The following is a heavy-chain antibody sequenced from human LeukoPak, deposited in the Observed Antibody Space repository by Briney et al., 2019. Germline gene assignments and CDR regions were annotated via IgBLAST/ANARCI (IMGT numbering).Heavy chain of an antibody. CDR1: GYTFTNFD. Sequence: ASVKVSCKASGYTFTNFDINWVRQATGQGLEWMGWMNPKTGNTGSAQKLQGRVTISGNTSISTAYMELSSLRSEDTAVYYCARDKTVVVPAAIFRYMDYWGQGTLVTVSS. J-gene: IGHJ4*02. V-gene: IGHV1-8*01. CDR2: MNPKTGNT. D-gene: IGHD2-2*01. CDR3: ARDKTVVVPAAIFRYMDY.